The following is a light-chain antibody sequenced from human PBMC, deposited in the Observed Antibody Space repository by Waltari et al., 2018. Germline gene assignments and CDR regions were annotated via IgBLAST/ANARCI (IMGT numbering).Light chain of an antibody. V-gene: IGKV4-1*01. CDR3: QQYITSPVT. J-gene: IGKJ5*01. CDR2: WAS. CDR1: QTVMYFSNTKDY. Sequence: DIVMTQSPDSLAVSLGERAPINCKSSQTVMYFSNTKDYLAWYQQKPGQPPKLLIYWASTRESGVPDRFSGSGSATNFTLTINSLQAEDVAVYWCQQYITSPVTFGQGTRLEIK.